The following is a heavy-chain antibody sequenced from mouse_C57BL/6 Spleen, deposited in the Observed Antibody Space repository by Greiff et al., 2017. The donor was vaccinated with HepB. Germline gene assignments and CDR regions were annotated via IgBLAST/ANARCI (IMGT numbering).Heavy chain of an antibody. CDR1: GFTFSNYW. J-gene: IGHJ3*01. CDR3: TPQRNFFAY. V-gene: IGHV6-3*01. CDR2: IRLKSDNYAT. Sequence: EVMLVESGGGLVQPGGSMKLSCVASGFTFSNYWMNWVRQSPEKGLEWVAQIRLKSDNYATHYAESVKGRFTISRDDSKSSVYLQMNNLRAEDTGIYYCTPQRNFFAYWGQGTLVTVSA.